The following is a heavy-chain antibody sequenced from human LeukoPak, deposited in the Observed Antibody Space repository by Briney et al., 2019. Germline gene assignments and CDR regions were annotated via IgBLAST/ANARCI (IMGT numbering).Heavy chain of an antibody. Sequence: RTGGSLRLSCTASRFTFGDYAMSWVRQAPGKGLEWVGFIRSKAYGGTTEYAASVKGRFTISRDDSKSIAYLQMNSLKTEDTAVYYCTRAGGYSYGDFDYWGQGTLVTVSS. CDR1: RFTFGDYA. V-gene: IGHV3-49*04. D-gene: IGHD5-18*01. CDR2: IRSKAYGGTT. CDR3: TRAGGYSYGDFDY. J-gene: IGHJ4*02.